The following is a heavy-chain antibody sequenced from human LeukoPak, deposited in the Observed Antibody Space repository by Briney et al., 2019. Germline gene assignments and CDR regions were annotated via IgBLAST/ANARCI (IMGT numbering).Heavy chain of an antibody. CDR3: ARGTVGATL. D-gene: IGHD1-26*01. CDR1: GFTFRNYE. V-gene: IGHV3-48*03. Sequence: GGSLRLSCAASGFTFRNYEMNWVRQAPGKGLEWVSYISSWGHTIYHADSVKGRFTISRDNAKNSLFLQMNSLRAEDTALYYCARGTVGATLWGQGTLVTVSS. J-gene: IGHJ4*02. CDR2: ISSWGHTI.